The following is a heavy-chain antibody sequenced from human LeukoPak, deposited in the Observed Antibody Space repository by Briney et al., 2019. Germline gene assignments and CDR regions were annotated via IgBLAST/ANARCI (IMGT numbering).Heavy chain of an antibody. CDR1: GGTFSSYA. D-gene: IGHD3-10*01. CDR3: ARGAVRGVMQYYYYYMDV. CDR2: IIPIFGTA. J-gene: IGHJ6*03. Sequence: SVKVSCKASGGTFSSYAISWVRQAPGQGLEWMGGIIPIFGTANYAQKFQGRVTITADKSTSTAYMELSSLRSEDTAVYYCARGAVRGVMQYYYYYMDVWGKGTTVTVSS. V-gene: IGHV1-69*06.